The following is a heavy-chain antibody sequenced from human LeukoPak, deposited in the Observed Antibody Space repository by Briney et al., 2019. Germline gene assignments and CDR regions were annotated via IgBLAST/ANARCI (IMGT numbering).Heavy chain of an antibody. CDR1: GYSIADGYH. V-gene: IGHV4-38-2*01. CDR2: IYQSGST. D-gene: IGHD4-11*01. J-gene: IGHJ4*02. Sequence: SETLSLTCSVSGYSIADGYHWAWVRQPPGKRLEWLGSIYQSGSTYDNLSLKSRLTMSVDTSKNQFSLTMRAVTAADTALYYCARSEINDYMRFWGQGILVTVSS. CDR3: ARSEINDYMRF.